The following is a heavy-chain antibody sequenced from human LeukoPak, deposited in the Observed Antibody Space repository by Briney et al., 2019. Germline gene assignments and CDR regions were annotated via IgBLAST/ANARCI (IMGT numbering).Heavy chain of an antibody. V-gene: IGHV4-39*01. J-gene: IGHJ4*02. CDR2: IYYSGST. Sequence: SETLSLTCTVSGGSISSSTYYWDWLRQPPGKGLEWIGSIYYSGSTYYNPSLESRVTISVDTSKNQFTLKLSSVTAADTAMYYCARQRLYDSGAYFDYWGQGTLVTVSS. CDR1: GGSISSSTYY. D-gene: IGHD3-22*01. CDR3: ARQRLYDSGAYFDY.